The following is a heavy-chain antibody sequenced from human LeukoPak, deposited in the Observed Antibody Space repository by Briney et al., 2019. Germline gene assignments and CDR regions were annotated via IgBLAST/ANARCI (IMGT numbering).Heavy chain of an antibody. V-gene: IGHV3-21*01. CDR2: IISSSSCI. CDR1: GFTFSSYS. CDR3: ARGGTMVRGVISLNWFDP. J-gene: IGHJ5*02. Sequence: GGSLRLSCAASGFTFSSYSMNWVRQAPGKGLEWVSSIISSSSCIYYADSVKGRFTISRDNAKNSLYLQMNSLRAEDTAVYYCARGGTMVRGVISLNWFDPWGQGTLVTVSS. D-gene: IGHD3-10*01.